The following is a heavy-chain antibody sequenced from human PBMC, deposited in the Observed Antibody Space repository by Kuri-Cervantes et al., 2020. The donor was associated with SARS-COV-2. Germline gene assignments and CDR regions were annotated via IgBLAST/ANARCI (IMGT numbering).Heavy chain of an antibody. CDR1: GFTFSSYA. D-gene: IGHD2-2*01. CDR3: AKVWEDIVVVPAFDI. Sequence: GESLKISCAASGFTFSSYAMHWVRQAPGKGLEWVAVISYDGSNKYYADSVKGRFTISRDNSKNTLYLQMNSLRAEDTAVYYCAKVWEDIVVVPAFDIWGQRTMVTVSS. V-gene: IGHV3-30-3*01. J-gene: IGHJ3*02. CDR2: ISYDGSNK.